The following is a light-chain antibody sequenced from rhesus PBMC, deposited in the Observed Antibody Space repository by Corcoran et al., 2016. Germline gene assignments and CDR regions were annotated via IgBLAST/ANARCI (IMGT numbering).Light chain of an antibody. CDR2: DAS. CDR3: QQYSNWPFT. V-gene: IGKV3-35*01. Sequence: EIVLTQSPATLSLSPGERVTLSCRASQSVSSSLAWYQQKPGQAPRLLIYDASSRATGIPERFSGRGSGTDFTITISSLEPEDVGVYYCQQYSNWPFTFGPGTKLDIK. J-gene: IGKJ3*01. CDR1: QSVSSS.